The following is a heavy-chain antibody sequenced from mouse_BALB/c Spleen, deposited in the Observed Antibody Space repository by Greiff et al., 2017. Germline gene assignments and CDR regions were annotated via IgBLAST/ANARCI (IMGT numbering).Heavy chain of an antibody. Sequence: VMLVESGPGLVAPSQSLSITCTVSGFSLTSYGVHWVRQPPGKGLEWLGVIWAGGSTNYNSALMSRLSISKDNTKSQVFLKMNSLQTDDTAMYYCARDKVRNAMDYWGQGTSVTVSS. J-gene: IGHJ4*01. CDR1: GFSLTSYG. CDR3: ARDKVRNAMDY. D-gene: IGHD2-14*01. V-gene: IGHV2-9*02. CDR2: IWAGGST.